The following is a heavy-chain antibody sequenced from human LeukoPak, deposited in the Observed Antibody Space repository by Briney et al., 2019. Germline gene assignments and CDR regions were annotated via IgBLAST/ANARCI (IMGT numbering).Heavy chain of an antibody. CDR3: ARETYYDFWSGYYTFDY. CDR1: GGSFSGYY. Sequence: SETLSLTCAVYGGSFSGYYWSWIRQHPGKGLEWIGYIYYSGSTYYNPSLKSRVTISVDTSKNQFSLKLSSVTAADTAVYYCARETYYDFWSGYYTFDYWGQGTLVTVSS. D-gene: IGHD3-3*01. CDR2: IYYSGST. V-gene: IGHV4-31*11. J-gene: IGHJ4*02.